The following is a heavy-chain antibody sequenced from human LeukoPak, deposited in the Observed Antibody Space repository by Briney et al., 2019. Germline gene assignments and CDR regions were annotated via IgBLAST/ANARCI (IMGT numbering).Heavy chain of an antibody. J-gene: IGHJ4*02. D-gene: IGHD4-17*01. V-gene: IGHV1-2*02. Sequence: ASVKVSCKASGYSFTAYYMHWVRQAPGQGLERMGWINPNSGGTNYAQKFQGRVTMTRDTSISTAYMELSRLRSDDTAVYYCARGIWRASDYVVLRDYWGQGTLVTVSS. CDR1: GYSFTAYY. CDR3: ARGIWRASDYVVLRDY. CDR2: INPNSGGT.